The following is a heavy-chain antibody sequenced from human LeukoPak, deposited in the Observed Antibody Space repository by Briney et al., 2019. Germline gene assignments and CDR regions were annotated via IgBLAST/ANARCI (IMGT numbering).Heavy chain of an antibody. J-gene: IGHJ4*02. CDR3: AKVSLYGDESDY. D-gene: IGHD4-17*01. CDR2: ISGSGGST. Sequence: PGGSLRLSCAASGFTFSSYAMSWVRQAPGKGLEWVSAISGSGGSTYYADSVKGRFTIPRDNSKNTLYLQMNSLRAEDTAVYYCAKVSLYGDESDYWGRGTLVTVSS. CDR1: GFTFSSYA. V-gene: IGHV3-23*01.